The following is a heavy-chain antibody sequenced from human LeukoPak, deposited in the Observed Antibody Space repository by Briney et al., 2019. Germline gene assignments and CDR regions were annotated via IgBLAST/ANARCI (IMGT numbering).Heavy chain of an antibody. J-gene: IGHJ4*02. Sequence: ASVKVSCKASGYTFTGYYMHWVRQAPGQGLEWMGWINPNSGGTNYAQKFQGRVTMTRDTSISTAYMELSRPRSDDTAVYYCARASRVGAPREEGYWGQGTLVTVSS. CDR3: ARASRVGAPREEGY. CDR2: INPNSGGT. CDR1: GYTFTGYY. V-gene: IGHV1-2*02. D-gene: IGHD1-26*01.